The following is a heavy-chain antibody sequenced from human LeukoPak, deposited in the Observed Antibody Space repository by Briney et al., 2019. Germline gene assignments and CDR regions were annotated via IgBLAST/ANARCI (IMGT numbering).Heavy chain of an antibody. CDR1: GYTFTSYG. V-gene: IGHV1-18*01. CDR3: ASNTGSDSSGYAY. CDR2: ISVYNGDT. J-gene: IGHJ4*02. Sequence: ASVKVSCKASGYTFTSYGITWARQAPGQGLEWMGWISVYNGDTNYEQKLQGRVTMTTETSTSTAYMELRSLRSNDTAVYYCASNTGSDSSGYAYWGQGTLVTVSS. D-gene: IGHD3-22*01.